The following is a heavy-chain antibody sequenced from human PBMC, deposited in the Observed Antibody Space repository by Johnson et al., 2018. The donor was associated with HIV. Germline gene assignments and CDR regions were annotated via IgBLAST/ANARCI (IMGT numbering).Heavy chain of an antibody. Sequence: QVQVVESGGGVVQPGGSLRLSCAASGFTFSSYAMHWVRQAPGKGLEWVAVISYDGSNKYYADSVKGRFTISRDNSKNTLYLQMNSLRAEDTAVYYCARGGYSTILDAFDIWGQGTMVTVSS. CDR3: ARGGYSTILDAFDI. CDR1: GFTFSSYA. J-gene: IGHJ3*02. CDR2: ISYDGSNK. V-gene: IGHV3-30-3*01. D-gene: IGHD6-13*01.